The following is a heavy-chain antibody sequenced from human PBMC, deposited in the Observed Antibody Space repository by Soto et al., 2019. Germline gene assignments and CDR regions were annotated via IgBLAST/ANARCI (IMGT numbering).Heavy chain of an antibody. D-gene: IGHD5-12*01. CDR2: ISSSSSYI. CDR1: GFTFSSYS. J-gene: IGHJ3*02. V-gene: IGHV3-21*01. CDR3: AREYSGYDDAFDI. Sequence: GGSLRLSCAASGFTFSSYSMNWVRQAPGKGLEWVSSISSSSSYIYYADSVKGRFTISRDNAKNSLYPQMNSLRAEDTAVYYCAREYSGYDDAFDIWGQGTMVTVSS.